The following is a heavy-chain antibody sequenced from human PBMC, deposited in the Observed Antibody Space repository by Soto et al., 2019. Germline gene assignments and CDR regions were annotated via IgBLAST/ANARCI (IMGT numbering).Heavy chain of an antibody. CDR2: ISGSGGST. CDR1: GFTFSSYA. D-gene: IGHD3-3*01. V-gene: IGHV3-23*01. CDR3: AKDPNYDFWSGYYTPSGFDY. Sequence: TGGSLRFSCAASGFTFSSYAMSWVLQAPGKGLEWVSAISGSGGSTYYADSVKGRFTISRDNSKNTLYLQMNSLRAEDTAVYYCAKDPNYDFWSGYYTPSGFDYWGQGTLVTVSS. J-gene: IGHJ4*02.